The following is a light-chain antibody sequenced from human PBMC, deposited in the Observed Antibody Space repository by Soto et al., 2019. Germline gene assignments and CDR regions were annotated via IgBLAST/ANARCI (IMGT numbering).Light chain of an antibody. CDR3: QQSYSTPPFT. CDR1: QSISSY. Sequence: DIQMTQSPSSLSASVGDRVTITCRASQSISSYLNWYQHKPGKAPKLLIYAASNLQSGVPSRFSGSGSGTDFTLAISSLQSEDFATYYCQQSYSTPPFTFGPGTKVDIK. J-gene: IGKJ3*01. CDR2: AAS. V-gene: IGKV1-39*01.